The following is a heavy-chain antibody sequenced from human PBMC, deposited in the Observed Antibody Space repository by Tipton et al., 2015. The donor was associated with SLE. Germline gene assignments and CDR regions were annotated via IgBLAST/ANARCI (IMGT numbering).Heavy chain of an antibody. V-gene: IGHV3-33*06. J-gene: IGHJ3*02. CDR3: AKDWDYVGAFDM. CDR1: GFTFNTHG. Sequence: SLRLSCAASGFTFNTHGMHWVRQAPGKGLEWVAVIWSDGSNKYYADSLKGRFTISKDNSDNTLFLQMNSLGADDTAVYYCAKDWDYVGAFDMWGQGTMVIVSS. CDR2: IWSDGSNK. D-gene: IGHD4-17*01.